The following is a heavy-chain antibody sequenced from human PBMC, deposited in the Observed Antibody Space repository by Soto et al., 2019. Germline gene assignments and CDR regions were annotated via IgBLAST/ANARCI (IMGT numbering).Heavy chain of an antibody. J-gene: IGHJ4*02. CDR2: IKREIDGGTT. Sequence: EGQLVESGGDLVKPGGSLRLSCAASRFTFRDAWMSWVRQAPGKGLEWVGRIKREIDGGTTDYAAPVKGRFTISRDDSGNTLYLQMNSLKTEDTAVYYCTTGLSNGYYNFDFWGQGTLVTVSS. CDR1: RFTFRDAW. CDR3: TTGLSNGYYNFDF. V-gene: IGHV3-15*01. D-gene: IGHD3-22*01.